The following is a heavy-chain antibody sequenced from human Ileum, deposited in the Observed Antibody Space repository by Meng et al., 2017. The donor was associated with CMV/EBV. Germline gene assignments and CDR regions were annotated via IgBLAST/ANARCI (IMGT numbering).Heavy chain of an antibody. Sequence: ASVKVSCKASGYSFSSYGIAWVRQAPGQGLEWMGWISVYSGKTNYPQKLQGRVTMTTDTSTSTAYMELRSLRSDDTAVYYCARAVEYNWNYGTGDYWGRGTLVTVSS. D-gene: IGHD1-7*01. J-gene: IGHJ4*02. CDR2: ISVYSGKT. V-gene: IGHV1-18*04. CDR3: ARAVEYNWNYGTGDY. CDR1: GYSFSSYG.